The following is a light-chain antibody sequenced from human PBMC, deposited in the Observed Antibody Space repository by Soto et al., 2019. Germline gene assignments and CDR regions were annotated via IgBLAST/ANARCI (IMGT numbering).Light chain of an antibody. V-gene: IGKV3-15*01. CDR3: QQYNTWPRT. J-gene: IGKJ1*01. CDR1: QSVSSN. CDR2: GAS. Sequence: EIVMTQSPATLSVSPGERATLSSRASQSVSSNLAWFQQKPGQAHRLLIYGASTRAPGIPARFSGSGSGTEFTLTISSLQSEDVAVYYCQQYNTWPRTFGQGTKVEIK.